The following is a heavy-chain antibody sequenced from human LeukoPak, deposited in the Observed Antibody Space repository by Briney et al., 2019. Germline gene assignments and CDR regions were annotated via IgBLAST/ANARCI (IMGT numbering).Heavy chain of an antibody. CDR2: VYYSGST. Sequence: KPSETLSLTCTVSVGSISSYYWSWMRQPPGKGLEWIGYVYYSGSTNYNPSLKSRVTISVDTSKNQFSLKLRSVTAADTAVYYCARDPKGYSSGWYHGMDVWGQGTAVTVSS. J-gene: IGHJ6*02. D-gene: IGHD6-19*01. V-gene: IGHV4-59*01. CDR3: ARDPKGYSSGWYHGMDV. CDR1: VGSISSYY.